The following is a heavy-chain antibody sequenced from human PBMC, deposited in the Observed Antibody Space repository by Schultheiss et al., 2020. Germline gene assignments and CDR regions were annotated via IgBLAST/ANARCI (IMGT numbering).Heavy chain of an antibody. CDR3: ATMPMDAVDAIDFDY. Sequence: SETLSLTCTVSGGSISSRSFYWGWIRQPPGKGLEWIGTIVYIGTSSYNPSLKSRVTISADTSKNQFSLKLSPVIAADTAVYYCATMPMDAVDAIDFDYWGQGTLVTVSS. D-gene: IGHD5-12*01. CDR2: IVYIGTS. J-gene: IGHJ4*02. CDR1: GGSISSRSFY. V-gene: IGHV4-39*01.